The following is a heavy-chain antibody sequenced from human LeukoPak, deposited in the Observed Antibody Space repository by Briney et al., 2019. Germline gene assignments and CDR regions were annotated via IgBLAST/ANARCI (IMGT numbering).Heavy chain of an antibody. D-gene: IGHD6-19*01. Sequence: RPSETLSLTCTVSGGSISSYYWGWIRQPPGKGLEWIGSIYYSGGTYSNPSLKSRVTISLDTSKNQFSLKLSSVTAADTAVYYCAGADRSSAWPFDYWGQGTLVTVSS. V-gene: IGHV4-39*07. CDR1: GGSISSYY. CDR3: AGADRSSAWPFDY. CDR2: IYYSGGT. J-gene: IGHJ4*02.